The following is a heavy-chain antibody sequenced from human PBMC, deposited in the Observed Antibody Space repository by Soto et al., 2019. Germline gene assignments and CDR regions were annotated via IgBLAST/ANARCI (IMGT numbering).Heavy chain of an antibody. J-gene: IGHJ5*02. CDR1: GGSVSIADYL. V-gene: IGHV4-30-4*01. D-gene: IGHD4-17*01. Sequence: SETLSLTCTVFGGSVSIADYLWSWIRQRPGKGLEWIGYIHDSGNTYYNPSLKSRVTISLDTSKNQFSLKVTSMTAADTAVYFCARARGGDSGDYASLFDRWGQGNLVTVSS. CDR2: IHDSGNT. CDR3: ARARGGDSGDYASLFDR.